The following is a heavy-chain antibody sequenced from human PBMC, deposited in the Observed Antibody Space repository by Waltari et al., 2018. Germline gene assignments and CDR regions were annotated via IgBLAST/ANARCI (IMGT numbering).Heavy chain of an antibody. Sequence: EVQLVESGGGLIQPGESLRLSCAASGFIGSDHYMSWVRQAPGKGLEWVSLIKTSGATSYADPVTGRCTISRDRSQNTLYLQMTGLRAEDTAVYYCASYLSGHPYWGQGTPVIVSS. J-gene: IGHJ4*02. CDR3: ASYLSGHPY. D-gene: IGHD3-9*01. V-gene: IGHV3-53*01. CDR1: GFIGSDHY. CDR2: IKTSGAT.